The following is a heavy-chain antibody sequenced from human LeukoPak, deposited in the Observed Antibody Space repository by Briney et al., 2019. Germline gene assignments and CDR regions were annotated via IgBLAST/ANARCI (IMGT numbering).Heavy chain of an antibody. V-gene: IGHV1-2*02. CDR2: INPNSGGT. D-gene: IGHD6-6*01. Sequence: ASVKVSCKASGYTFTGYYMHWVRQAPGQGLEWMGWINPNSGGTNYAQKFQGRVTMTRDTSISTAYMELSRLRSDDTAVYYCARVLGRWARLVVSVGYFDLWGRGTLVTVSS. CDR3: ARVLGRWARLVVSVGYFDL. CDR1: GYTFTGYY. J-gene: IGHJ2*01.